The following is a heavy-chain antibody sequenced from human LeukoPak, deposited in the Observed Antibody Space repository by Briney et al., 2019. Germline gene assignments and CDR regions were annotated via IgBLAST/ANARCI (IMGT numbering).Heavy chain of an antibody. V-gene: IGHV3-30*02. J-gene: IGHJ6*02. CDR2: IRYDGSNK. CDR1: GFTFSSYG. CDR3: AKAPSITMVRGVISYYYGMDV. D-gene: IGHD3-10*01. Sequence: GGSLRLSCAASGFTFSSYGMHWVRQAPGKGLEWVAFIRYDGSNKYYADSVKGRFTISRDNSKNTLYLQMNSLRAGDTAVYYCAKAPSITMVRGVISYYYGMDVWGQGTTVTVSS.